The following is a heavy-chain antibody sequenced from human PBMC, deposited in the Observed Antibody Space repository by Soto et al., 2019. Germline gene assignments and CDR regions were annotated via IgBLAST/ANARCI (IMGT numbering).Heavy chain of an antibody. V-gene: IGHV1-69*02. J-gene: IGHJ5*02. CDR3: ASNHLGYCSGGSCDQNFNWFDP. D-gene: IGHD2-15*01. CDR1: GGTFSSYT. Sequence: QVQLVQSGAEVKKPGSSVKVSCKASGGTFSSYTISWVRQAPGQGLEWMGRIIPILGIANYAQKFQGRVKLTEDKSTSTAYMELSSLRSEDTAVYYCASNHLGYCSGGSCDQNFNWFDPWGQGTLVTVSS. CDR2: IIPILGIA.